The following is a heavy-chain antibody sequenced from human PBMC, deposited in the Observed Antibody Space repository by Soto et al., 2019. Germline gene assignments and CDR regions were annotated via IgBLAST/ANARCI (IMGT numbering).Heavy chain of an antibody. V-gene: IGHV4-34*01. D-gene: IGHD3-10*01. J-gene: IGHJ4*02. Sequence: PSETLSLTCAVYGGSFSGYYWSWIRQPPGKGLEWIGEINHSGSTNYNPSLKSRVTISVDTSKNQFSLKLSSVTAADTAVYYCASIHYYGSGSYYSPKDVDYWGQGTLVTVSS. CDR2: INHSGST. CDR3: ASIHYYGSGSYYSPKDVDY. CDR1: GGSFSGYY.